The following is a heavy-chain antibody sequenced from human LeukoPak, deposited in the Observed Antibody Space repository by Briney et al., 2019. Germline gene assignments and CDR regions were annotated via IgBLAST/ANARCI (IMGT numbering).Heavy chain of an antibody. Sequence: ASVTVSCKASGYTFTGYYMHWVRQAPGQGLEWMGWINPNSGGTNYAQKFQGRVTMTRDTSISTAYMELSRLRSDDTAVYYCARGLGEGYYDSSGYRRYLSAVDYWGQGTLVTVSS. CDR2: INPNSGGT. CDR3: ARGLGEGYYDSSGYRRYLSAVDY. V-gene: IGHV1-2*02. CDR1: GYTFTGYY. J-gene: IGHJ4*02. D-gene: IGHD3-22*01.